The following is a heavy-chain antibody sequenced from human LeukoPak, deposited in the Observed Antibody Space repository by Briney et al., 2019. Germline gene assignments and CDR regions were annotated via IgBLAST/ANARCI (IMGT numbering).Heavy chain of an antibody. V-gene: IGHV3-33*01. J-gene: IGHJ5*02. CDR2: IWYDASNR. D-gene: IGHD6-13*01. CDR3: VRGVGVSRFNCFDP. CDR1: GFTFSSFH. Sequence: GGSLRLFCAASGFTFSSFHRHWVRQAPGKGLEWVAVIWYDASNRYYADSVKGRFTISRDNSKNTLFLQMNSLRDDDTAVYYCVRGVGVSRFNCFDPWGQGTLVSVSS.